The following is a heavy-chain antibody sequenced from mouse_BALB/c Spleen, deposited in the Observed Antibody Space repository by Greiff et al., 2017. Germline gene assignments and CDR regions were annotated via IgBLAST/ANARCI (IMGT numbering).Heavy chain of an antibody. D-gene: IGHD1-1*01. J-gene: IGHJ2*01. CDR3: ARQITTVVATRDDY. CDR2: ILPGSGST. V-gene: IGHV1-9*01. Sequence: QVQLQQSGAELMKPGASVKISCKATGYTFSSYWIEWVKQRPGHGLEWIGEILPGSGSTNYNEKFKGKATFTADTSSNTAYMQLSSLTSEDSAVYYCARQITTVVATRDDYWGQGTTLTVSS. CDR1: GYTFSSYW.